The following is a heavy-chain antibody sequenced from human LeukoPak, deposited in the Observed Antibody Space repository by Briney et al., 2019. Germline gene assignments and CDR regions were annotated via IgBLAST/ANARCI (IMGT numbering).Heavy chain of an antibody. V-gene: IGHV1-8*01. CDR1: GYTFTSYD. CDR2: MNPNSGNT. D-gene: IGHD5-18*01. CDR3: ARRGNTAMTYYYYYYGMDV. Sequence: ASVKVSCKASGYTFTSYDINWVRQATGQGLEWMGWMNPNSGNTDYAQKFQGRVTMTRNTSISTAYMELSSLRSEDPAVYYCARRGNTAMTYYYYYYGMDVWGQGTTVTVSS. J-gene: IGHJ6*02.